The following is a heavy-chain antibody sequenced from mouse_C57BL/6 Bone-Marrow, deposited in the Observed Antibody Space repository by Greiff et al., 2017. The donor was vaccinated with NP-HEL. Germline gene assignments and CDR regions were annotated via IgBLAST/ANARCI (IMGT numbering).Heavy chain of an antibody. Sequence: EVQGVESGGGLVQPGGSMKLSCAASGFTFSDAWMDWVRQSPEKGLEWVAEIRNKANNHATYYAESVKGRFTISRDDSKSSVYLQMNSLRAEDTGIYYCTRTTTVVDAMDYWGQGTSVTVSS. CDR1: GFTFSDAW. D-gene: IGHD1-1*01. V-gene: IGHV6-6*01. CDR3: TRTTTVVDAMDY. CDR2: IRNKANNHAT. J-gene: IGHJ4*01.